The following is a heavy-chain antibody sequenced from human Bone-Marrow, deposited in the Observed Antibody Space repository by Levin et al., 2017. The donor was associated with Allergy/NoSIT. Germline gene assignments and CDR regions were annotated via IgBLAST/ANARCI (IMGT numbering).Heavy chain of an antibody. Sequence: GESLKISCAASGFTFSSYAMSWVRQAPGKGLEWVSAISGSGGSTYYADSVKGRFTISRDNSKNTLYLQMNSLRAEDTAVYYCAKAVTVSTAYFDYWGQGTLVTVSS. CDR2: ISGSGGST. J-gene: IGHJ4*02. D-gene: IGHD4-11*01. CDR1: GFTFSSYA. V-gene: IGHV3-23*01. CDR3: AKAVTVSTAYFDY.